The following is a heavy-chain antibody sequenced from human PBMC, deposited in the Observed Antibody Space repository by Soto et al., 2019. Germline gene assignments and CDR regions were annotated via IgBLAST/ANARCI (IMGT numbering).Heavy chain of an antibody. D-gene: IGHD2-2*01. CDR2: ISSSSSYI. J-gene: IGHJ4*02. V-gene: IGHV3-21*01. CDR3: ARESKPYQAFDY. CDR1: GFTFSSYS. Sequence: GGSLRLSCAASGFTFSSYSMNWVRQAPGKGLEWVSSISSSSSYIYYADSVKGRFTISRDNAKNSLYLQMNSLRAEDTAVYYCARESKPYQAFDYWGQGTLVTVSS.